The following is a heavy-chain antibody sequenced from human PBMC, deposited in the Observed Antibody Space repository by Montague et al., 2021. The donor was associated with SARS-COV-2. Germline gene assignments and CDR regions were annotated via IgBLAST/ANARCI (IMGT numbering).Heavy chain of an antibody. CDR2: MYSSGTT. D-gene: IGHD6-19*01. J-gene: IGHJ4*02. Sequence: SETRSLTCSVSGGSISSTSFFWAWIRQLPGKGLEWVGSMYSSGTTYYNPSLKSRVTISVDTSRNQLSVRLSSVTAADTAVYYCARSTSGWFIYWGQGTLVTVSS. CDR3: ARSTSGWFIY. V-gene: IGHV4-39*01. CDR1: GGSISSTSFF.